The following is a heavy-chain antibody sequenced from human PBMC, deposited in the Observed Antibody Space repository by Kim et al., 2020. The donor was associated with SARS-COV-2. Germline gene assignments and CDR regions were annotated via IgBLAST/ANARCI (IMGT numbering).Heavy chain of an antibody. D-gene: IGHD7-27*01. CDR3: ARDLGSDNWGGYYYYGMDV. CDR2: ISSSSSYI. J-gene: IGHJ6*02. Sequence: GWSLRLSCAASGFTFSSYSMNWVRQAPGKGLEWVSSISSSSSYIYYADSVKGRFTISRDNAKNSLYLQMNSLRAEDTAVYYCARDLGSDNWGGYYYYGMDVWGQGTTVTVSS. V-gene: IGHV3-21*01. CDR1: GFTFSSYS.